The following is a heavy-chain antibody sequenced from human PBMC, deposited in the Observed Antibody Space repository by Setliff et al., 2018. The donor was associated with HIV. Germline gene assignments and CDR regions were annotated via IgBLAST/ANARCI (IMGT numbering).Heavy chain of an antibody. Sequence: SETLSLTCTVSGGSISTGVYYWSWIRQPADKALEWIGRISSSGSTNYNPSLESRVTLSIDTSNNQFSLKLTSVTAADTAVYYCARVYSRSWFFFDHWGQGILVTVSS. D-gene: IGHD6-13*01. CDR3: ARVYSRSWFFFDH. CDR2: ISSSGST. V-gene: IGHV4-61*02. CDR1: GGSISTGVYY. J-gene: IGHJ4*02.